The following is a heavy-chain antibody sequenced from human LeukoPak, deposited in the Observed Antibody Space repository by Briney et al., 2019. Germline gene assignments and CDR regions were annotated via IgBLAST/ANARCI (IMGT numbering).Heavy chain of an antibody. CDR2: IYYSGST. CDR3: ARQNSSWYYYYYGMDV. Sequence: SETLSLTCAVYGGSFSSYYWGWIRQPPGKGLEWIGSIYYSGSTYYNPSLKSRVTISVDTSKNQFSLKLSSVTAADTAVYYCARQNSSWYYYYYGMDVWGQGTTVTVSS. D-gene: IGHD6-13*01. J-gene: IGHJ6*02. CDR1: GGSFSSYY. V-gene: IGHV4-39*01.